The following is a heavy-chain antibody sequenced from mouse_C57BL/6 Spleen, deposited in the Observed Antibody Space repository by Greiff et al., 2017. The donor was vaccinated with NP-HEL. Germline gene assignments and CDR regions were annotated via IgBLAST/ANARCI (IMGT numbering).Heavy chain of an antibody. CDR1: GFTFSRYA. CDR3: TRAAIYYDYGGAMDY. V-gene: IGHV5-9-1*02. CDR2: ISSGGDYI. D-gene: IGHD2-4*01. Sequence: GESGEGLVKPGGSLKLSCAASGFTFSRYAMSWVRQTPEKRLEWVAYISSGGDYIYYADTVKGRFTISRDNARNTLYLQMSSLKSEDTAMYYCTRAAIYYDYGGAMDYWGQGTSVTVSS. J-gene: IGHJ4*01.